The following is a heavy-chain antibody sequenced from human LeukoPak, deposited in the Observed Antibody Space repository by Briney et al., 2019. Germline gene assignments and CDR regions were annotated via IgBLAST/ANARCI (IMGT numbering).Heavy chain of an antibody. J-gene: IGHJ4*02. D-gene: IGHD1-26*01. V-gene: IGHV4-39*07. CDR1: GGSISGSSYY. CDR3: ARVSSGATTVDY. Sequence: TTSETLSLTCTVSGGSISGSSYYWGWIRQPPGKGLEWIGSIYYSGSTYYNPSLKSRVTISVDTSKNQFSLKLNSVTAADTAVYYCARVSSGATTVDYWGQGTLVTVSS. CDR2: IYYSGST.